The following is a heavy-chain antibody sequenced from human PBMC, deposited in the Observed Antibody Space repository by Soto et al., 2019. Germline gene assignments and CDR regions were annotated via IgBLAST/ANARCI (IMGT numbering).Heavy chain of an antibody. J-gene: IGHJ5*02. CDR1: GFTFSDYY. Sequence: PGGSLRLSCAASGFTFSDYYMSWIRQAPGQGLEWVSYISHSGSSIYYADSVKGRFTISRDNAKKSLFLQMNSLRAEDTAVYYCARALRPISSWGQGTLVTVSS. CDR2: ISHSGSSI. CDR3: ARALRPISS. D-gene: IGHD2-21*01. V-gene: IGHV3-11*01.